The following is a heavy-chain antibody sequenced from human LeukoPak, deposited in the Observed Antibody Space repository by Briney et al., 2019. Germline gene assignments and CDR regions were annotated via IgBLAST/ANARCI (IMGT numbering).Heavy chain of an antibody. CDR2: LWSDGIKE. CDR3: ARENWGFCSRCRDLDC. J-gene: IGHJ4*02. Sequence: GGSLRLSCTASGFTLSRHGIHWVRQAPGKGLERVALLWSDGIKEDYADSAKGRFTISRDSSKNTVYLQMNSLRVEDTAVYYCARENWGFCSRCRDLDCWGQGTLVTVSS. CDR1: GFTLSRHG. V-gene: IGHV3-33*01. D-gene: IGHD2-15*01.